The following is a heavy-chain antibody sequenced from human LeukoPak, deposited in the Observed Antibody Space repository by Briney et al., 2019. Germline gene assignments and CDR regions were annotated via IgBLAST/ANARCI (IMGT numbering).Heavy chain of an antibody. CDR2: ISSSSSYI. CDR3: ARDLVGATYWFDP. V-gene: IGHV3-21*01. J-gene: IGHJ5*02. CDR1: GFTFSSYS. Sequence: GGSLRLSCAASGFTFSSYSMNWVRQAPGKGLEWVSSISSSSSYIYYADSVKGRFTISRDNAKNSLYLQMNSLRAEDTAVYHCARDLVGATYWFDPCGQGTLVSVSS. D-gene: IGHD1-26*01.